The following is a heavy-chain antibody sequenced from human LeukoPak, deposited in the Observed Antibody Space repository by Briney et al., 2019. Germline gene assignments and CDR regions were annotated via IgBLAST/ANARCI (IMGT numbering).Heavy chain of an antibody. CDR3: ASMGRYCSSTSCYYFDS. CDR2: IYYSGST. V-gene: IGHV4-30-4*01. J-gene: IGHJ4*02. D-gene: IGHD2-2*01. Sequence: PSETLSLTCTVSGGSISSGDYYWSWIRQPPGKGLEWIGYIYYSGSTYYNPSLKSRVTISVDTSKNQFSLKLSSVTAADTAVYYCASMGRYCSSTSCYYFDSWGQGTLVTVSS. CDR1: GGSISSGDYY.